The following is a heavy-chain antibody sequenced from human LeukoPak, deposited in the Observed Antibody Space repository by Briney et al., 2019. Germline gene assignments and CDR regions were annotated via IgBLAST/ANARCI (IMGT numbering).Heavy chain of an antibody. Sequence: SGTLSLTCAVSGGSISSSNWWSWVRQPPGKGLEWIGEIYHSGSTNYNPSLKSRVTILVDRSKSQFSLKLSYVTAADTAVYYCARLEIAAGGNRWFDPWGQGTLVTVSS. CDR1: GGSISSSNW. J-gene: IGHJ5*02. D-gene: IGHD6-13*01. V-gene: IGHV4-4*02. CDR2: IYHSGST. CDR3: ARLEIAAGGNRWFDP.